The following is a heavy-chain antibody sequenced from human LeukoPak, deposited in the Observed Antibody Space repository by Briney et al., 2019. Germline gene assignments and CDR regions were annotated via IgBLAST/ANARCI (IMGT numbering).Heavy chain of an antibody. J-gene: IGHJ4*02. V-gene: IGHV4-39*01. CDR2: IYYSGST. CDR3: ATLTIFGVVIIY. Sequence: PSETLSLTCTVSGGSISSSSYYWGWIRQPPGKGLEWIGSIYYSGSTYYNPSLKSRVTISVDTSKNQFSLKLSSVTAADTAVYYCATLTIFGVVIIYWGQGTLVTVSS. D-gene: IGHD3-3*01. CDR1: GGSISSSSYY.